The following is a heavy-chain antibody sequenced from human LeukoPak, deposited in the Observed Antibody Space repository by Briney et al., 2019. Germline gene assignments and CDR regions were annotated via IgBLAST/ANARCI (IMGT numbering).Heavy chain of an antibody. D-gene: IGHD1-20*01. V-gene: IGHV5-51*01. CDR1: GYSFTSYW. J-gene: IGHJ5*02. CDR2: IYPGDSDT. Sequence: GESLKISCKGSGYSFTSYWIGWVRQMPGKSLEWMGIIYPGDSDTRYSPSFQGQVTISADKSISTAYLQWSSLKASDTAMYYCARGDNWNDRKNNWFDPWGQGTLVTVSS. CDR3: ARGDNWNDRKNNWFDP.